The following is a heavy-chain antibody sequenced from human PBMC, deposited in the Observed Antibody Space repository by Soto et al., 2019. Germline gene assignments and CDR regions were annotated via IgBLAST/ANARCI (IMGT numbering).Heavy chain of an antibody. CDR3: ARDKAGYYDSSGPSHAFDI. Sequence: QVQLVQSGAEVKKPGASVKVSCKASGYTFTSYYMHWVRQAPGQGLEWMGIINPSGGSTSYAQKFQGRVTMTRDTSTRTVYMELSSLRSEDTAVYYCARDKAGYYDSSGPSHAFDIWGQGTMVTVSS. CDR1: GYTFTSYY. CDR2: INPSGGST. D-gene: IGHD3-22*01. V-gene: IGHV1-46*01. J-gene: IGHJ3*02.